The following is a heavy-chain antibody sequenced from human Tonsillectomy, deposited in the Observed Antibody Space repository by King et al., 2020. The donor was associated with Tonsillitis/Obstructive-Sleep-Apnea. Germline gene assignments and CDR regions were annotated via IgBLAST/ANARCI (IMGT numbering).Heavy chain of an antibody. CDR2: ISTYNGNT. V-gene: IGHV1-18*01. CDR1: GYTFTSYG. CDR3: AREWSDDFWSGYPQNYFDY. D-gene: IGHD3-3*01. Sequence: QLVQSGAEVKKPGASVKVSCKASGYTFTSYGISWVRQAPGQGLEWMGWISTYNGNTNYAQKLQGRVTMTKDTSTSTAYMELRSLRSEDTAVYYCAREWSDDFWSGYPQNYFDYWGQGTLVTVSS. J-gene: IGHJ4*02.